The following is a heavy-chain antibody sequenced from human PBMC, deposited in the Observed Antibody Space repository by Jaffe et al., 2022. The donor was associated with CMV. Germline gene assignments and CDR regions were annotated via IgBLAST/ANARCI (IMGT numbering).Heavy chain of an antibody. V-gene: IGHV4-39*01. CDR1: GGSISSSSYY. J-gene: IGHJ4*02. Sequence: QLQLQESGPGLVKPSETLSLTCTVSGGSISSSSYYWGWIRQPPGKGLEWIGSIYYSGSTYYNPSLKSRVTISVDTSKNQFSLKLSSVTAADTAVYYCARISDGGVLYCSSTSCFYGDYAYFDYWGQGTLVTVSS. D-gene: IGHD2-2*01. CDR3: ARISDGGVLYCSSTSCFYGDYAYFDY. CDR2: IYYSGST.